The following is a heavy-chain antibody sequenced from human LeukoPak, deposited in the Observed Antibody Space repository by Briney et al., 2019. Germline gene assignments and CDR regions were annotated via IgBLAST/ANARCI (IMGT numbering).Heavy chain of an antibody. CDR1: GFTFSAYW. D-gene: IGHD3-22*01. CDR3: ARKALDYYDSSGYLDY. Sequence: GGSLRLSCAASGFTFSAYWMHWVRQAPGKGLVWVSRIHSDGSSTSYADSVKGRFTISRDNAKNTLYLQMNSLRAEDTAVYYCARKALDYYDSSGYLDYWGQGTLVTVS. CDR2: IHSDGSST. J-gene: IGHJ4*02. V-gene: IGHV3-74*01.